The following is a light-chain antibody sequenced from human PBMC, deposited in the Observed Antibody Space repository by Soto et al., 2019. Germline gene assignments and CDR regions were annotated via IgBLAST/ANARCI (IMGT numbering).Light chain of an antibody. J-gene: IGKJ5*01. CDR1: QNVDKF. CDR3: QQRKNWPPIT. V-gene: IGKV3-11*01. Sequence: EIELTQSPATLSLSPGETATLSCRASQNVDKFLAWYLQRPGQPPRLLIFDSSNRATGVPVRFSGSGSGTVFTLTIGSLEPEDSAVYYCQQRKNWPPITFGQGTRLEIK. CDR2: DSS.